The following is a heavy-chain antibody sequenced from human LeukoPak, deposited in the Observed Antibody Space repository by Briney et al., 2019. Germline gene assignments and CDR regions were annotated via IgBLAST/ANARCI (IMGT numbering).Heavy chain of an antibody. J-gene: IGHJ4*02. V-gene: IGHV3-23*01. D-gene: IGHD1-1*01. CDR1: GFTFSSNA. CDR2: ISTSGGNT. Sequence: GGSLRLSCAGSGFTFSSNALSWVRQAPGKGLEWVSAISTSGGNTYYADSVRGRFTISRDNSKNTLYLQMNTLRAEDTAVYHCATTKQARRYFDYWGQGTLVTVSS. CDR3: ATTKQARRYFDY.